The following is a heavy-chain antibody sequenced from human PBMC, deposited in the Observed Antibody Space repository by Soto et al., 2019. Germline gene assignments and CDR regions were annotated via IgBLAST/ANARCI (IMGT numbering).Heavy chain of an antibody. J-gene: IGHJ5*02. D-gene: IGHD3-22*01. Sequence: QVPLVQSGAEVKTPGASVKVSCKASGYTFTSYGISWVRQAPGQGLEWMGWISVYNGNTNYAQKLQGRVTMTTDTSTSTAYMELRSLRSDDTAVYYCARVGLRYYYDSSAWGWFDPWGQGTLVTVSS. CDR3: ARVGLRYYYDSSAWGWFDP. CDR2: ISVYNGNT. V-gene: IGHV1-18*01. CDR1: GYTFTSYG.